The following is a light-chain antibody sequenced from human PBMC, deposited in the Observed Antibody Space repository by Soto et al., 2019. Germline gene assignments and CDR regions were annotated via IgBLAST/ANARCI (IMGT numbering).Light chain of an antibody. V-gene: IGKV3-20*01. J-gene: IGKJ2*01. CDR3: QQYITLPHT. CDR2: GIS. Sequence: ENVLTQSPGTLSLSPGERATLSCRASQSVTNNFFAWYQQKPGQAPMLLIYGISTRATGIPDRFSGSGSGTDFTLTISRLEPEDFVVYYCQQYITLPHTFGQGTKLEV. CDR1: QSVTNNF.